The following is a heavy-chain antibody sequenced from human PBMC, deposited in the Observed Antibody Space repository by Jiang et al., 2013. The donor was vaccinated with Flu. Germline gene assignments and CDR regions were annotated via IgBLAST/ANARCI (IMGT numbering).Heavy chain of an antibody. CDR1: GFSFSAYW. Sequence: QLLESGGGLVQPGGSLRLSCAASGFSFSAYWMTWVRQSPEKGLEWLAKVNPDGSEKYYVDSLKGRFTISRDNAKNSFYLQMNSLRVEDTAVYYCAREGGYCLGGLCHGNFDYWGQGSLVTVSS. D-gene: IGHD2-15*01. V-gene: IGHV3-7*03. CDR2: VNPDGSEK. CDR3: AREGGYCLGGLCHGNFDY. J-gene: IGHJ4*02.